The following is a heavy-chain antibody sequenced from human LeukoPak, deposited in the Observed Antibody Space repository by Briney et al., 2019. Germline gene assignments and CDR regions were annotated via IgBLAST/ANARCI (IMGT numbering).Heavy chain of an antibody. CDR1: GGSISSYY. Sequence: SETLSLTCTVSGGSISSYYWSWIRQPPGKGLEWIGYIYYSGSTNCNPSLKSRVTISVDTSKNQFSLKLSSVTAADTAVYYCARHWERSYDYVWGSYPSFDYWGQGTLVTVSS. V-gene: IGHV4-59*08. CDR3: ARHWERSYDYVWGSYPSFDY. D-gene: IGHD3-16*01. CDR2: IYYSGST. J-gene: IGHJ4*02.